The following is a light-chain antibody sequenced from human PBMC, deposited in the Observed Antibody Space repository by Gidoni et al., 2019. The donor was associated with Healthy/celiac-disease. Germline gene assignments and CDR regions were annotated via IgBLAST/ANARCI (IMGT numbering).Light chain of an antibody. CDR3: QQYYSYPYT. CDR2: AAS. Sequence: AIRMTQSPSSFSASTGDRVTITCRASQGSSSYLAWYQQKPGKAPKLLIYAASTLQSGVPSRFSGSGSGTDFTLTISCLQSEDFATYYCQQYYSYPYTFGQGTELEIK. V-gene: IGKV1-8*01. CDR1: QGSSSY. J-gene: IGKJ2*01.